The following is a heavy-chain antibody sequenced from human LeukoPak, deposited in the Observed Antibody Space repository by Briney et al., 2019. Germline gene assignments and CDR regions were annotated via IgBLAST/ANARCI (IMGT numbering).Heavy chain of an antibody. Sequence: SETLSLTCTVSGGSISSYYWSWIRQPPGKGLEWIGYIYYSGSTNYNPSLKSRVTISVDTSKNQFSLKLSSVTAADTAVYYCARHRSRGWFDPWGQGTLDTVSS. CDR2: IYYSGST. CDR3: ARHRSRGWFDP. CDR1: GGSISSYY. J-gene: IGHJ5*02. D-gene: IGHD2-2*01. V-gene: IGHV4-59*08.